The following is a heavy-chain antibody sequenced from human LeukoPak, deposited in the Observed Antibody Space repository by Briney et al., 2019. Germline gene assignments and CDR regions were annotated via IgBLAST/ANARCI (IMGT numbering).Heavy chain of an antibody. D-gene: IGHD2-15*01. CDR1: GYTFTSYG. J-gene: IGHJ4*02. V-gene: IGHV1-18*01. Sequence: ASVKVSCKASGYTFTSYGISWVRQAPGQGLEWMGWISAYNGNTNYAQKLQGRVTMTTDTSTSTAYMELRSLRSDDTAVYYCARADSYCSGGSCYYAYRGQGTLVTVSS. CDR3: ARADSYCSGGSCYYAY. CDR2: ISAYNGNT.